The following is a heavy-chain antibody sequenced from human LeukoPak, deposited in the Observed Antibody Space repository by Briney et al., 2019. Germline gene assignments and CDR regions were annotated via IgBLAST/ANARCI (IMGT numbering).Heavy chain of an antibody. J-gene: IGHJ4*02. D-gene: IGHD1-14*01. CDR2: IGPTGSDR. Sequence: GGPLRLSCTASGLTFSTSGFNWVRQAPGKGLEWVASIGPTGSDRYHADSIKGRFTISRDNDNNFLYLQMNSLRAEDTAVYYCATETNGRHYDYWGQGTLLTVSS. CDR1: GLTFSTSG. CDR3: ATETNGRHYDY. V-gene: IGHV3-21*06.